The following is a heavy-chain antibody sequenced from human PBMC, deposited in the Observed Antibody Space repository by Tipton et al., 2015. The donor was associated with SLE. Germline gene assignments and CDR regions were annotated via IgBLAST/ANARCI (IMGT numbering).Heavy chain of an antibody. J-gene: IGHJ6*02. CDR3: ARRDLNYAEAMNYYGLDV. V-gene: IGHV4-30-2*01. CDR1: GDSISSGGYS. D-gene: IGHD2-2*01. CDR2: IYHTESS. Sequence: TLSLTCAVSGDSISSGGYSWSWIRQPPGKGLEWIGNIYHTESSFYNPSLKSRVTMSVDRSKNQFSLKVTSVVAADTAVYYCARRDLNYAEAMNYYGLDVWGQGTTVTVSS.